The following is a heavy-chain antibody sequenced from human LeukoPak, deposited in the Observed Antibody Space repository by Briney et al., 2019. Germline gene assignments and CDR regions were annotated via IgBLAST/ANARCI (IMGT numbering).Heavy chain of an antibody. CDR2: IYTSGST. Sequence: PSETLSLTCTVSGASISSGNYYWSWIRQPAGKGLEWIGRIYTSGSTNYNPSLKSRVTMSVDTSKNQFSLELSSVTAADTAVYYCARGVGDILTGPHFDYWGQGTLVTVSS. J-gene: IGHJ4*02. CDR3: ARGVGDILTGPHFDY. V-gene: IGHV4-61*02. D-gene: IGHD3-9*01. CDR1: GASISSGNYY.